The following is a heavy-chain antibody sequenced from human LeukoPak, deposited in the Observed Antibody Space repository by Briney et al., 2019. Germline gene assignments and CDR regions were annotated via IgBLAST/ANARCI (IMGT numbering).Heavy chain of an antibody. CDR1: GFTFSSYG. Sequence: GGSLRLSCAASGFTFSSYGMHWVRQAPGKGLEWVAFIRYDGSYKYYADSVKGRFTISRDNSKNTLYLQMNSLRAEDTAVYYCARVEGSGSYYYSFNYWGQGTLVTVSS. CDR2: IRYDGSYK. CDR3: ARVEGSGSYYYSFNY. D-gene: IGHD3-10*01. J-gene: IGHJ4*02. V-gene: IGHV3-30*02.